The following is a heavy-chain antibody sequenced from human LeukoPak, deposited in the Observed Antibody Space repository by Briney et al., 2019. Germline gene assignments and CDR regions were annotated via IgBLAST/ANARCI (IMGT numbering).Heavy chain of an antibody. CDR2: ICPDGTVT. J-gene: IGHJ4*02. Sequence: GGSLRLSCAASGFTFSTYCMHWVRQAPGKGPMWVSRICPDGTVTNYADSVKARFIVSRDNARNTVYLQMNSLRVEDTAVYYCVRDFRSADYWGQGTLVTVSS. CDR1: GFTFSTYC. CDR3: VRDFRSADY. V-gene: IGHV3-74*01.